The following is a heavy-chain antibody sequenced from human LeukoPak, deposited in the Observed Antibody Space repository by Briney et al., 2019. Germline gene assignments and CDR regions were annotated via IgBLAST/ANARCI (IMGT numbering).Heavy chain of an antibody. V-gene: IGHV4-38-2*01. D-gene: IGHD1-26*01. CDR2: IYYSGST. CDR1: GFSITSGYY. CDR3: ARRLSGTYDHFDC. J-gene: IGHJ4*02. Sequence: SETLSLTCAVSGFSITSGYYWDWIRQPPGKGLEWIGSIYYSGSTYFNPSLKSRVTISIDTSKNQFSLKLSPVTAADTALYYCARRLSGTYDHFDCWGQGTLVTVSP.